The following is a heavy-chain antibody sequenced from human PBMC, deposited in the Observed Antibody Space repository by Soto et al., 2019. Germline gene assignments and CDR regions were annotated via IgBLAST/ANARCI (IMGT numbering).Heavy chain of an antibody. Sequence: GGSLRLSCAASGFTFDDYAMHWVRQAPGKGLEWVSGISWNSGSIGYADSVKGRFTISRDNAKNSLYLQMNSLRAEDTALYYCAKSWQADYYGMDVWGQGT. V-gene: IGHV3-9*01. CDR2: ISWNSGSI. CDR1: GFTFDDYA. CDR3: AKSWQADYYGMDV. J-gene: IGHJ6*02. D-gene: IGHD6-13*01.